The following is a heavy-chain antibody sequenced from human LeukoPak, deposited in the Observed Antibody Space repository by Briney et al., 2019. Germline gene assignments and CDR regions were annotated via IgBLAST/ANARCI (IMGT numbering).Heavy chain of an antibody. J-gene: IGHJ4*02. CDR1: GFTFSSYS. Sequence: GGSLRLSCAASGFTFSSYSMNWVRQAPGKGLEWVSYISSSSSTIYYADSVKGRFTISRDNSKNTLYLQMNSLRAEDTAVYYCAKDYVGAPFPPWGQGTLVTVSS. CDR3: AKDYVGAPFPP. D-gene: IGHD1-26*01. CDR2: ISSSSSTI. V-gene: IGHV3-48*01.